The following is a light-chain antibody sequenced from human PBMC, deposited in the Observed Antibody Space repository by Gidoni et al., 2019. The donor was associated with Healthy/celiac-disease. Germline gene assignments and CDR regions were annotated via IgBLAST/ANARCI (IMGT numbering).Light chain of an antibody. CDR2: EVS. CDR1: SSDVGGYNY. V-gene: IGLV2-8*01. CDR3: SSYAGSNNLV. Sequence: QSALTQPPSASGSPGPSVPISCTGTSSDVGGYNYVSWYQQHPANAPKLMFDEVSKRPSGVPDRFSCSKSGTTASLTVSGLQAEDEADYYCSSYAGSNNLVFGGGTKLTVL. J-gene: IGLJ2*01.